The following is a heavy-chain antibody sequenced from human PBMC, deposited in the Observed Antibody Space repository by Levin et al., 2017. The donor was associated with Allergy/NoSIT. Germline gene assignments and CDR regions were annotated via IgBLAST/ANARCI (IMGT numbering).Heavy chain of an antibody. J-gene: IGHJ2*01. V-gene: IGHV3-23*01. CDR3: AKIGVIGQWYFDL. CDR1: GFPFSGHG. CDR2: ISSGGDLT. Sequence: RGSLRLSCAASGFPFSGHGMSWVRQTPEKGLEWVSSISSGGDLTYYADSVKGRFTISRDNSMNTLYLQINSLRVEDTAIYYCAKIGVIGQWYFDLWGRGTLVTVSS. D-gene: IGHD2-21*01.